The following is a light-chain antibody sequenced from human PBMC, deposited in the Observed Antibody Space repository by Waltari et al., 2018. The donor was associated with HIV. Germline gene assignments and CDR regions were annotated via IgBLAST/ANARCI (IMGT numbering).Light chain of an antibody. J-gene: IGLJ2*01. Sequence: QAVVTQEPSLTVSPGETVTLTCGSSTGAVTSGHYPFWFQQKPGQAPKTLSYDTNNKHAWTPARFSGSLLGGKAALTLSGAQPEDEADYYCLLSYSGARVFGGGTKLTVL. V-gene: IGLV7-46*01. CDR2: DTN. CDR1: TGAVTSGHY. CDR3: LLSYSGARV.